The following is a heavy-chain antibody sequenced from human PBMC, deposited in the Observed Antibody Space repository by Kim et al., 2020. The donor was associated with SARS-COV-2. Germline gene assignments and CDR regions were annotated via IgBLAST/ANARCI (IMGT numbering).Heavy chain of an antibody. CDR2: IIPIFGTA. Sequence: SVKVSCKASGGTFSSYAISWVRQAPGQGLEWMGGIIPIFGTANYAQKFQGRVTITADESTSTAYMELSSLRSEDTAVYYCARDATSTSGRSFDYWGQGTLVTVSS. CDR3: ARDATSTSGRSFDY. CDR1: GGTFSSYA. D-gene: IGHD6-19*01. V-gene: IGHV1-69*13. J-gene: IGHJ4*02.